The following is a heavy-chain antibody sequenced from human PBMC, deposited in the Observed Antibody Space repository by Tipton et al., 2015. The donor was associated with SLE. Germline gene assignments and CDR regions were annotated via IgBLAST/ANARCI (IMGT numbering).Heavy chain of an antibody. D-gene: IGHD6-19*01. Sequence: TLSLTCAVYGGSFSGYFWNWLRHTPGKGPEWIGEINHSGGTDYNPTLKSRVTISMDTSKNQFSLKLISVTAADTAVYYCAGTPWLVRFEYWGQGTLVNVSP. CDR1: GGSFSGYF. J-gene: IGHJ4*02. CDR2: INHSGGT. CDR3: AGTPWLVRFEY. V-gene: IGHV4-34*01.